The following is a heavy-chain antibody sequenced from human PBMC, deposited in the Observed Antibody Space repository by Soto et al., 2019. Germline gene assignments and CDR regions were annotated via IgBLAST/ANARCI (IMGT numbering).Heavy chain of an antibody. CDR1: VYTLTELS. J-gene: IGHJ4*02. CDR2: FDPEDGET. V-gene: IGHV1-24*01. CDR3: ATVWTRISSGWPIDY. Sequence: ASVKVSCKVSVYTLTELSMHWVRQAPGKGLEWMGGFDPEDGETIYAQKFQGRVTMTEDTSTDTAYMELSSLRSEDTAVYYCATVWTRISSGWPIDYWGQGTLVTVSS. D-gene: IGHD6-19*01.